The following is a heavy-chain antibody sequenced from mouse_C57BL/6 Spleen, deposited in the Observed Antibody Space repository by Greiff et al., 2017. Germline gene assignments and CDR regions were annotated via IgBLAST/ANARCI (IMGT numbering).Heavy chain of an antibody. V-gene: IGHV1-81*01. CDR1: GYTFTSYG. CDR3: ASPFITAVVATRLAY. CDR2: IYPRSGNT. D-gene: IGHD1-1*01. J-gene: IGHJ3*01. Sequence: VQLQQSGAELARPGASVKLSCKASGYTFTSYGISWVKQRTGQGLEWIGEIYPRSGNTYYNEKFKGKATLTADKSSSTAYMELRSLTSEDSAVYFCASPFITAVVATRLAYWGQGTLVTVSA.